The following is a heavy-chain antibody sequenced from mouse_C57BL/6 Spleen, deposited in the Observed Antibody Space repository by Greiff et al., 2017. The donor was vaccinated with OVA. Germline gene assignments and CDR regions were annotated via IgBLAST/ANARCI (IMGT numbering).Heavy chain of an antibody. CDR2: INYDGSRT. CDR1: GFTFSDYY. CDR3: AIITTVVDGRYFDV. J-gene: IGHJ1*03. Sequence: EVNVVESEGGLVQPGSSMKLSCTASGFTFSDYYMAWVRQVPEKGLEWVANINYDGSRTYYLDSLKSRFIISRDNAKNILYLQMSSLKSEDTATYYWAIITTVVDGRYFDVWGTGTTVTVSS. D-gene: IGHD1-1*01. V-gene: IGHV5-16*01.